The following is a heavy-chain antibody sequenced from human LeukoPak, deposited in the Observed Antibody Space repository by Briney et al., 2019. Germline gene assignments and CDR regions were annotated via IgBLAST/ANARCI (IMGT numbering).Heavy chain of an antibody. CDR2: IYYSGST. D-gene: IGHD6-13*01. J-gene: IGHJ4*02. V-gene: IGHV4-39*01. CDR3: ARAPGISAIVFDY. Sequence: SETLSLTCTVSGGSISSSSYYWGWIRQPPGKGLEWIGSIYYSGSTYYNPSLKSRVTISVDTSKNQFSLKLSSVTAADTAVYYCARAPGISAIVFDYWGQGTLVTVSS. CDR1: GGSISSSSYY.